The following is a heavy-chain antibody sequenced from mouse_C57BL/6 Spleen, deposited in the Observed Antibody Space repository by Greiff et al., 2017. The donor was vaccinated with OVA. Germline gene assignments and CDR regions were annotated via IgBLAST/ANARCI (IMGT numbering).Heavy chain of an antibody. Sequence: VQLKQSGAELVKPGASVKLSCTASGFNIKDYYMHWVKQRTEQGLEWIGRIDPEDGETKYAPKFQGKATITADTSSNTAYLQLSSLTSEDTAVYYCARFLYYGSSYEGPYAMDYWGQGTSVTVSS. CDR2: IDPEDGET. V-gene: IGHV14-2*01. CDR1: GFNIKDYY. J-gene: IGHJ4*01. D-gene: IGHD1-1*01. CDR3: ARFLYYGSSYEGPYAMDY.